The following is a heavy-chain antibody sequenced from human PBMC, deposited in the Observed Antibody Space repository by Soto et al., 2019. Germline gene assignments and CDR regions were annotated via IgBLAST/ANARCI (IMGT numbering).Heavy chain of an antibody. V-gene: IGHV1-18*04. Sequence: ASVKVSCKASGYTFTSYGISWVRQAPGQGLEWMGWISAYNGNTNYAQKLQGRVTMTTDTSTSTAYMELRSLRSDDTAVYYCARDGYYDILTGYYYSSKYYFDYWGQGTLVIVSA. CDR3: ARDGYYDILTGYYYSSKYYFDY. CDR2: ISAYNGNT. J-gene: IGHJ4*02. CDR1: GYTFTSYG. D-gene: IGHD3-9*01.